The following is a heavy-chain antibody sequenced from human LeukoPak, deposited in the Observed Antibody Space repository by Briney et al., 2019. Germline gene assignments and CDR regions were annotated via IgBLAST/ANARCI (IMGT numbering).Heavy chain of an antibody. J-gene: IGHJ4*01. CDR3: ARDGAGAGLYFDL. CDR2: LGQDGSEK. Sequence: GGSPRLSCEVSGFTFTDYWMNWVRQAPGKGPEWVASLGQDGSEKTYVDSVKGRFTISRANTKNSLSLQLNGLRAEDTAVYYCARDGAGAGLYFDLSVQGIVVTVSS. V-gene: IGHV3-7*01. D-gene: IGHD6-13*01. CDR1: GFTFTDYW.